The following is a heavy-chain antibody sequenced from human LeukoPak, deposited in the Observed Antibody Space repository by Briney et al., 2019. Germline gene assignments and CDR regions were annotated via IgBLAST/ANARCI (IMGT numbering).Heavy chain of an antibody. V-gene: IGHV4-61*01. D-gene: IGHD4-17*01. CDR1: GGSVSSGNYY. CDR2: IHYTGSP. J-gene: IGHJ4*02. CDR3: ARVDTVTTTFDY. Sequence: KPSETLSLTCTVSGGSVSSGNYYWSWIRQPPGKGLEWIGYIHYTGSPNYNPSLKSRVTISVDTSKNQFSLRLNSVTAADTAVHYCARVDTVTTTFDYWGQGTLVTVSS.